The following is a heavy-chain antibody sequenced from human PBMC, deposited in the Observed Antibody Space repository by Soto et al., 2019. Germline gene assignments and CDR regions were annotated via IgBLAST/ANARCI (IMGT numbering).Heavy chain of an antibody. CDR1: GGTFSSYA. CDR2: IIPIFGTA. CDR3: ARVGYCSGGSCYGNSYNWFDP. D-gene: IGHD2-15*01. J-gene: IGHJ5*02. V-gene: IGHV1-69*12. Sequence: QVQLVQSGAEVKKPGSSVKVSCKASGGTFSSYAISWVRQAPGQGLEWMGGIIPIFGTANYAQKFQGRVTMPADESTSTAYMELSSLRSEDTAVYYCARVGYCSGGSCYGNSYNWFDPWGQGTLVTVSS.